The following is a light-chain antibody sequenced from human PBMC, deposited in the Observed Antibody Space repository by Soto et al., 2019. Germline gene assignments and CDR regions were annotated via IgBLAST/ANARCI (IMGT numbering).Light chain of an antibody. CDR3: QQYNSYSYT. J-gene: IGKJ2*01. CDR1: RRISSW. V-gene: IGKV1-5*03. Sequence: DIQMTQSPSTLSASVGDRVTITCRASRRISSWLAWYQQKAGKAPKLLTYKASSLESGVPSRFSGSGSGTEFTLTISSLQPDDFATYYCQQYNSYSYTFGQGTKLEIK. CDR2: KAS.